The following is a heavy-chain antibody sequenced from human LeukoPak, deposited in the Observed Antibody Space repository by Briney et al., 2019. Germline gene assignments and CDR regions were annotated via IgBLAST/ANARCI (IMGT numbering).Heavy chain of an antibody. D-gene: IGHD3-10*01. J-gene: IGHJ2*01. Sequence: GESLKISCKGSGYSFTSYWIGWVRQMPGKGLEWMGIIYPGDSDTRYSPSFQGQVTISADKSISTAYLQWSSLKASDTAMYYCARHKRYYGSGSSAYWYFDLWGRGTLVTVSS. CDR2: IYPGDSDT. CDR1: GYSFTSYW. CDR3: ARHKRYYGSGSSAYWYFDL. V-gene: IGHV5-51*01.